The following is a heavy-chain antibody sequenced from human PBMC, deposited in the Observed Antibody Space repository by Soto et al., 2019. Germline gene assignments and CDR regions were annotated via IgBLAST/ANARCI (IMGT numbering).Heavy chain of an antibody. J-gene: IGHJ3*02. Sequence: SETLSLTCSVSGGSISSGDYYWSWIRQSPGKGLEWIAYIYYSGIIYYNPSLKSRVTMSRDTSKNQFFLNLDSVTAADTAMYYCAREVGEVDYSSSSDAFDIWGQGTMVTVSS. CDR1: GGSISSGDYY. CDR3: AREVGEVDYSSSSDAFDI. V-gene: IGHV4-30-4*01. CDR2: IYYSGII. D-gene: IGHD6-6*01.